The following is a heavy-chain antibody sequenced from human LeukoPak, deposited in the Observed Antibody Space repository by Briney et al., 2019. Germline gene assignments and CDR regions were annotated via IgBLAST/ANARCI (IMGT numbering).Heavy chain of an antibody. Sequence: ASVKVSFKASGYTFTSYGISWVRQAPGQGLEWMGWISAYNGNTNYAQKLQGRVTITTDTSTSTAYMELRSLRSDDTAVYYCARDLFGNPNWFDPWGQGTLVTVSS. D-gene: IGHD1-14*01. J-gene: IGHJ5*02. CDR3: ARDLFGNPNWFDP. CDR1: GYTFTSYG. CDR2: ISAYNGNT. V-gene: IGHV1-18*01.